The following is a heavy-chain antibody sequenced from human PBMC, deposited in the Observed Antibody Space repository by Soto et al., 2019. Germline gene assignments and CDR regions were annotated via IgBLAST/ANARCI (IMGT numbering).Heavy chain of an antibody. Sequence: PEGSLRVSCAAAGCNFSSYWMHWVRRAPGKGLVWVSRINSDGSSTSYADSVKGRFTISRENAKNTLYLQMNSLRAEDTAVYYCARDMAAADFYYYGMDVWGQGTTVTVSS. CDR3: ARDMAAADFYYYGMDV. V-gene: IGHV3-74*01. CDR1: GCNFSSYW. CDR2: INSDGSST. J-gene: IGHJ6*02. D-gene: IGHD6-13*01.